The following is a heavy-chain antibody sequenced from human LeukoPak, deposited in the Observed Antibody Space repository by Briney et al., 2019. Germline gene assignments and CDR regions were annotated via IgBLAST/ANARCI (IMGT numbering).Heavy chain of an antibody. CDR1: GFTFSKYW. CDR2: INIDGTVT. V-gene: IGHV3-74*01. D-gene: IGHD6-19*01. J-gene: IGHJ4*02. CDR3: ATKQWLAPPPDS. Sequence: PGGALRLSCAASGFTFSKYWMPWGRHAPGKGLESVSRINIDGTVTTYADSVKGRFTVSRDNADNTMFLQMNSVRDEDTAVYYCATKQWLAPPPDSWGQGTPVTVSS.